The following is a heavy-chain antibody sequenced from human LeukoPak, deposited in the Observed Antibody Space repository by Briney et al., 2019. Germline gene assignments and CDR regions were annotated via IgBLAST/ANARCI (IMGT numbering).Heavy chain of an antibody. CDR1: GFTFSSYT. V-gene: IGHV3-48*01. CDR2: IGTSSTTI. D-gene: IGHD2-2*01. J-gene: IGHJ2*01. Sequence: GGSLRLSCAASGFTFSSYTMNWVRQPPGKGLEWVSNIGTSSTTIYYADSVKGRFTISRDNAKNSLYLQMNSLRADDTAVYYCARGRRRACSSTSCHAYFGLWGRGTLVAVSS. CDR3: ARGRRRACSSTSCHAYFGL.